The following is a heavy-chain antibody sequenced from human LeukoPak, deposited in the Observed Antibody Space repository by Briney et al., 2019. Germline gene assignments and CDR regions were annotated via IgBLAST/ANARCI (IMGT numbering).Heavy chain of an antibody. CDR3: ARGRGVRGVTTILGY. V-gene: IGHV1-8*02. CDR2: MNPNSGNT. J-gene: IGHJ4*02. Sequence: GASVKVSCKASGYTFTNYGITWVRQAPGQGLEWMGWMNPNSGNTGYAQKFQGRVTMTRNTSISTAYMELSSLRSEDTAVYYCARGRGVRGVTTILGYWGQGTLVTVSS. CDR1: GYTFTNYG. D-gene: IGHD3-10*01.